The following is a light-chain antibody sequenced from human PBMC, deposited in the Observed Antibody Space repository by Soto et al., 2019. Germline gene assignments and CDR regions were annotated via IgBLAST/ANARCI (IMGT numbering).Light chain of an antibody. Sequence: QSALTQPASVSGSPGESVTISCTGTSSDVGAYDYVSWYQQHPDKAPKLIIYEVSHRPSGVSNRFSGSKSVNTATLTISGLQDEDEADYYCCSYASSSTRVFGTGTKLTVL. CDR1: SSDVGAYDY. V-gene: IGLV2-14*03. CDR2: EVS. CDR3: CSYASSSTRV. J-gene: IGLJ1*01.